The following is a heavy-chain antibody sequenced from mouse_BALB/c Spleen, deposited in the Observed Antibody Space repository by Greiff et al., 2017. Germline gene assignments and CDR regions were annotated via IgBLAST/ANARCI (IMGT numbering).Heavy chain of an antibody. V-gene: IGHV2-9*02. CDR2: IWAGGST. CDR1: GFSLTSYG. J-gene: IGHJ2*01. CDR3: ARYPAYYGNPYYFDY. Sequence: QVQLKESGPGLVAPSQSLSITCTVSGFSLTSYGVNWVRQPPGKGLGWLGVIWAGGSTNYNSALMSRLSIRKDNSQSQVFLKMNSLQTDDTAMYYCARYPAYYGNPYYFDYWGQGTTLTVSA. D-gene: IGHD2-10*01.